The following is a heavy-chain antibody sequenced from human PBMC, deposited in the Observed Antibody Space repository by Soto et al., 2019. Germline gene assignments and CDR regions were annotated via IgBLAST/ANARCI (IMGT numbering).Heavy chain of an antibody. CDR1: GFTFSRFA. CDR2: INIDGST. V-gene: IGHV3-23*01. J-gene: IGHJ4*02. CDR3: AKNYYLDN. Sequence: EVQLLESGGGLVQPGGSLRLSCEASGFTFSRFAMTWVRQGPGKGPEWVSSINIDGSTYYADSVKGRFTISRDDSKNTLFLQMNSLRTEDTAIYYCAKNYYLDNWGQGTLITVSS.